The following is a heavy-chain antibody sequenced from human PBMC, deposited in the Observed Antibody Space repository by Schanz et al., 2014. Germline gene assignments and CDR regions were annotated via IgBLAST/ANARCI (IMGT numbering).Heavy chain of an antibody. D-gene: IGHD2-21*01. CDR2: ISPSTGNT. V-gene: IGHV1-18*01. J-gene: IGHJ3*01. Sequence: QVQLVQSGAEVKKPGASVKVSCKASGYTFTSYGISWVRQAPGQRLEWLGWISPSTGNTNYTQTFQCRMNLTAGTATSTANMELRRQRSDGTALYDYATMWAYCAITSCHALERFDAWGQGTMVTV. CDR3: ATMWAYCAITSCHALERFDA. CDR1: GYTFTSYG.